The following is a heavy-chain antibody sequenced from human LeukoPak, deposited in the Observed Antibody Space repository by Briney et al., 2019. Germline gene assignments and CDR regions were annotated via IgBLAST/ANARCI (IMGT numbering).Heavy chain of an antibody. D-gene: IGHD3-16*02. CDR2: INPNSGGT. Sequence: ASVKVSCKASGYTFTCYYMHWVRQAPGQGVEWMGWINPNSGGTNYAQKFQGRVTMTRDTSISTAYMELSRLRSDDTAVYYCARTYYDYVWGSYPQYYFDYWGQGTLVTVSS. J-gene: IGHJ4*02. V-gene: IGHV1-2*02. CDR3: ARTYYDYVWGSYPQYYFDY. CDR1: GYTFTCYY.